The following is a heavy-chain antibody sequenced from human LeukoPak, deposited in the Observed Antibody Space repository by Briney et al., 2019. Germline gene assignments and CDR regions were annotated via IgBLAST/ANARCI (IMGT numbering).Heavy chain of an antibody. CDR3: AKPGSYGSGINWFDP. D-gene: IGHD3-10*01. CDR2: ISSSGSTI. J-gene: IGHJ5*02. Sequence: PGGSLRLSCAASGFTFSSYEMNWVRQAPGKGLEWVSYISSSGSTIYYADSVKGRLTISRDNAKNSLYLQMNSLRAEDTAVYYCAKPGSYGSGINWFDPWGQGTLVTVSS. V-gene: IGHV3-48*03. CDR1: GFTFSSYE.